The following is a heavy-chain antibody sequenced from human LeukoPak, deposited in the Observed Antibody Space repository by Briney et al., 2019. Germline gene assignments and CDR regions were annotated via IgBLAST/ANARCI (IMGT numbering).Heavy chain of an antibody. Sequence: GGSLRLSCAASGFTFSRYAMHWVRQAPGKGLEWVAVMSSDGSKKYYADSVKGRFTISRDNSKNTLYLQMNSLRAEDTAVYYCARELYYYDSSGYYPDAFDIWGQGTMVTVSS. D-gene: IGHD3-22*01. CDR1: GFTFSRYA. J-gene: IGHJ3*02. CDR3: ARELYYYDSSGYYPDAFDI. CDR2: MSSDGSKK. V-gene: IGHV3-30-3*01.